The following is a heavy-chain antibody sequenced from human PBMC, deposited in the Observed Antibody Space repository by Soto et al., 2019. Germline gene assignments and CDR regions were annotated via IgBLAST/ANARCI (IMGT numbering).Heavy chain of an antibody. J-gene: IGHJ4*02. Sequence: QLQLQESGPGLVKPSETLSLTCTVSGGSISSSSYYWGWIRQPPVKGLEWNGSIYYSVSTYYNPSLKSRVTISVDTSKTQFSLNLSSVTAADTAVYYCASRLDYWGKGTLVTVSS. V-gene: IGHV4-39*01. CDR3: ASRLDY. CDR2: IYYSVST. CDR1: GGSISSSSYY.